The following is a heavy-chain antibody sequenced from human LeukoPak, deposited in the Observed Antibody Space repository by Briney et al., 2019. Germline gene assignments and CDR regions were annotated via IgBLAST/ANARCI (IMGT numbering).Heavy chain of an antibody. Sequence: ASVKVSCKASGYTFTSYGISWVRQAPGQGLEWMGWISAYKGNTNYAQKLQGRVTMTTDTSTSTAYMELRSLRSDDTAVYYCAREAHFCSGGSCSNYWGQGTLVTVSS. D-gene: IGHD2-15*01. V-gene: IGHV1-18*01. J-gene: IGHJ4*02. CDR1: GYTFTSYG. CDR3: AREAHFCSGGSCSNY. CDR2: ISAYKGNT.